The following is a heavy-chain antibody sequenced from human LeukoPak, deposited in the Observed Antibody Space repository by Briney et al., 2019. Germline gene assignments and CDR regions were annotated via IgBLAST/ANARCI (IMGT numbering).Heavy chain of an antibody. V-gene: IGHV3-74*01. J-gene: IGHJ4*02. CDR2: IHTDGTGT. Sequence: GGSLRLSCAASGFTFSSYGMHWVRQAPGKGLVWVSRIHTDGTGTSYADSVTGRFTISRDNAKNTLYLQMNSLRAEDTAVYYCARVFRAAAGTIDYWGQGTLVTVSS. CDR3: ARVFRAAAGTIDY. D-gene: IGHD6-13*01. CDR1: GFTFSSYG.